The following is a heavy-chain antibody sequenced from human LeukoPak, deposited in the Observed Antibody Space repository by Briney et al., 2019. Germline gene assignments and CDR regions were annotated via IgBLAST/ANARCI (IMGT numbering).Heavy chain of an antibody. J-gene: IGHJ3*02. CDR1: EFTFSSYA. CDR2: ITGYNDDT. D-gene: IGHD1-26*01. CDR3: ASTLWELPRGSAFDI. Sequence: GGSLRLSCAASEFTFSSYAMSWVRQAPGKGLEWVSIITGYNDDTYYADSVKGRFTISRDYSKNMLYLQMNSLKTEDTAVYYCASTLWELPRGSAFDIWGQGTMVTVSS. V-gene: IGHV3-23*01.